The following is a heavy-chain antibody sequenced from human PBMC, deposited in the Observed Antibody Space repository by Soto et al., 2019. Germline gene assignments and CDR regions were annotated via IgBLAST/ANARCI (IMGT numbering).Heavy chain of an antibody. CDR3: AHRPIVVSGTRGFASFDP. CDR1: GFSLSASGVA. V-gene: IGHV2-5*02. D-gene: IGHD6-19*01. Sequence: QVTLKESGPTLVKPTQTLTLTCTFSGFSLSASGVAVGWIRQPPGKALEWLALIYWDDDKRNSPSLKSRLTTTTHPSKHQVVLTMTNLDPVDTATYYCAHRPIVVSGTRGFASFDPWGQGTLVTVSS. J-gene: IGHJ5*02. CDR2: IYWDDDK.